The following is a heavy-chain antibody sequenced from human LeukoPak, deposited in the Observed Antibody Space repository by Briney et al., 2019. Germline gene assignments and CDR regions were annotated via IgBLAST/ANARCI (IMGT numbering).Heavy chain of an antibody. J-gene: IGHJ6*03. CDR2: IYYSRST. CDR1: GGSISSYY. Sequence: PSETLSLTCTVPGGSISSYYWSWIRQPPAKGLEWIGYIYYSRSTNSNPPLKSRVTISVDTSKNQCALKLSSVTAADTAVYYCARVAVAGFDYYYYMDVWGKGTTVTVSS. D-gene: IGHD6-19*01. CDR3: ARVAVAGFDYYYYMDV. V-gene: IGHV4-59*01.